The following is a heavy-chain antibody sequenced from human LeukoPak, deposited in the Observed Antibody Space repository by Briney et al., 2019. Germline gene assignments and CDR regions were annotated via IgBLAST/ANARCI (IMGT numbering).Heavy chain of an antibody. CDR3: AKGGSSGWYSSPFDY. J-gene: IGHJ4*02. CDR2: ISHNGVAT. D-gene: IGHD6-19*01. Sequence: PGGSLRLSCAAFGIAFDKNAMTWVRRVPGKGLEWVSTISHNGVATYYADSVKGRFTISRDNSKNTLYLQMNSLRAEDTAAYYCAKGGSSGWYSSPFDYWGQGTLVTVSS. V-gene: IGHV3-23*01. CDR1: GIAFDKNA.